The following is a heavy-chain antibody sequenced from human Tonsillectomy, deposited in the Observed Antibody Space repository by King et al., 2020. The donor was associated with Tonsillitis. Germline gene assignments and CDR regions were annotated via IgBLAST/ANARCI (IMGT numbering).Heavy chain of an antibody. CDR3: ARDPGVASAAGGEDYYYGMDV. Sequence: VQLVESGGGVVQPGRSLRLSCAASGFAFSYYGMHWVRQAPGKGLEWVAVIWYDGSNRYYADSVKGRFTLSRDNSKNTLYLQMNSLRAEDTAVYYCARDPGVASAAGGEDYYYGMDVWGQGTTVTVSS. D-gene: IGHD6-13*01. V-gene: IGHV3-33*08. CDR2: IWYDGSNR. CDR1: GFAFSYYG. J-gene: IGHJ6*02.